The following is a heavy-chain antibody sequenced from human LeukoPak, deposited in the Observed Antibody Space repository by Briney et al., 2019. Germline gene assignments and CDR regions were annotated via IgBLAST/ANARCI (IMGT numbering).Heavy chain of an antibody. CDR2: INAGNGNT. J-gene: IGHJ6*02. D-gene: IGHD1-20*01. CDR1: GYTFTSYA. Sequence: ASVKVSCKASGYTFTSYAMHWVRQAPGQRLEWMGWINAGNGNTKYSQKFQGRVTITRDTSASTAYMELSSLRSEDTAVYYCASDPNWNYYYYGMDVWGQGTTVTVSS. CDR3: ASDPNWNYYYYGMDV. V-gene: IGHV1-3*01.